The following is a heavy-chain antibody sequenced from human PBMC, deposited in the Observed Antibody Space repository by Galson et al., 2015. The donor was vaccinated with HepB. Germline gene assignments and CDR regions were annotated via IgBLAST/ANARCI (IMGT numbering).Heavy chain of an antibody. J-gene: IGHJ4*02. CDR2: IRSKAYGGTT. Sequence: SLRLSCAASGFTFGDYAMSWFRQAPGKGLEWVGFIRSKAYGGTTECAASVKGRFSISRDDSKSIAYLQMNSLKTEDTALYYCARGASGSYVSFSRYWGQGILVTVSS. CDR3: ARGASGSYVSFSRY. CDR1: GFTFGDYA. D-gene: IGHD1-26*01. V-gene: IGHV3-49*03.